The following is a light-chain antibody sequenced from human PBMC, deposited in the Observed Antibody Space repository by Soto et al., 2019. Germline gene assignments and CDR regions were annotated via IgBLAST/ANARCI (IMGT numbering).Light chain of an antibody. Sequence: DVVLTQSPLSLPVTLGQPASISCRSSQSLVQGDGNTYLTWFQQRPGHSPRRLIYELSKRDSGVPDRVSGSGSGSDFTLTISRVEAEDVGVYYCMEGSFWPKAFGQGTKLEMK. J-gene: IGKJ2*01. V-gene: IGKV2-30*02. CDR2: ELS. CDR1: QSLVQGDGNTY. CDR3: MEGSFWPKA.